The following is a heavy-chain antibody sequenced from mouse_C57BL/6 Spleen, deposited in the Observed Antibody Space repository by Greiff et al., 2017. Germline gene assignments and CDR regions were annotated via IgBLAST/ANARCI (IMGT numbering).Heavy chain of an antibody. J-gene: IGHJ1*03. Sequence: VQLKESGPELVKPGASVKISCKASGYSFTDYNMNWVKQSHGKSLEWIGVINPNYGTTSYNQKFKGKATLTVDQASSTAYMQLNSLTAEDSAVYYCTRGRGYCGSSYGYFDVWGTGTTVTVSS. V-gene: IGHV1-39*01. CDR2: INPNYGTT. CDR3: TRGRGYCGSSYGYFDV. D-gene: IGHD1-1*01. CDR1: GYSFTDYN.